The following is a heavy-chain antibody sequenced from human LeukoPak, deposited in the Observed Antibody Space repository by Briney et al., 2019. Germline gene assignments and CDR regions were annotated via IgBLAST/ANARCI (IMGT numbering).Heavy chain of an antibody. CDR3: ARDWRGVAKYFDY. D-gene: IGHD3-3*01. CDR2: IKQDGSEK. V-gene: IGHV3-7*01. CDR1: GFTFSSYW. Sequence: PGGSLRLSCAASGFTFSSYWMSWVRQAPGKGLEWVANIKQDGSEKYYVDSVKGRFTISRDNAKNSLYLQMNSLRAEDTAVYYCARDWRGVAKYFDYCGQGTLVTVSS. J-gene: IGHJ4*02.